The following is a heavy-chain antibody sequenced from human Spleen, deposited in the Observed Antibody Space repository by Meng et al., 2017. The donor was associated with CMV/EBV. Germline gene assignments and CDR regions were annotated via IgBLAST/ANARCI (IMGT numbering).Heavy chain of an antibody. CDR1: GDSVASNSAA. D-gene: IGHD1-26*01. Sequence: ASSGDSVASNSAAWNWIRQSPSRGLEWLGRTYYRSKWYNDYAVSVKSRITINPDTSKNQFSLQLSSVTPEDTAIYYCAKMVGGTADYWGQGTLVTVSS. J-gene: IGHJ4*02. CDR2: TYYRSKWYN. CDR3: AKMVGGTADY. V-gene: IGHV6-1*01.